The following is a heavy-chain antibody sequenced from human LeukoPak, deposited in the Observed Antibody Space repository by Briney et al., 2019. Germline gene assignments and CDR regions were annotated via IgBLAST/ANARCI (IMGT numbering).Heavy chain of an antibody. CDR1: GFTFSSYS. J-gene: IGHJ4*02. V-gene: IGHV3-48*01. D-gene: IGHD5-18*01. Sequence: GGSLRLSCAASGFTFSSYSMNWVRQAPGRGLEWVSYISSSSSTIYYADSVKGRFTIPRDNAKDSLYLQMNSLRAEDTAVYYCARDSGYSYGHFDYWGQRTLVTVSS. CDR3: ARDSGYSYGHFDY. CDR2: ISSSSSTI.